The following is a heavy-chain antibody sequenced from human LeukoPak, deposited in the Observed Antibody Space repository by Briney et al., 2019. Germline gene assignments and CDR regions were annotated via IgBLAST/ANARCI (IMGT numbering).Heavy chain of an antibody. V-gene: IGHV4-59*01. J-gene: IGHJ4*02. CDR2: IYYSGST. CDR1: GGSISSYY. D-gene: IGHD3-22*01. Sequence: SETLSLTCTVSGGSISSYYWNWIRQPPGKGLEWIGYIYYSGSTNYNPSLQSRVTISVDTSKTQFSLKLSSVTAADTAVYYCARGGGPYDSSGYYYGFDYWGQGTLVTVSS. CDR3: ARGGGPYDSSGYYYGFDY.